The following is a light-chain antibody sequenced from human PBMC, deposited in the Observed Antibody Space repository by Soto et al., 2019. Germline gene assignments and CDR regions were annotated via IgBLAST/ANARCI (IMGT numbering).Light chain of an antibody. V-gene: IGKV3-15*01. CDR3: QQYQTWPPFT. J-gene: IGKJ3*01. Sequence: EIVMTQSPATLSVSPGERATLSCRASQSVSSNLAWYQQKPGQSPRLLIYGTSTRATGIPARFSGSGSGTEFTLTISSLQSEDCAVYYCQQYQTWPPFTFGPGTKVDIK. CDR2: GTS. CDR1: QSVSSN.